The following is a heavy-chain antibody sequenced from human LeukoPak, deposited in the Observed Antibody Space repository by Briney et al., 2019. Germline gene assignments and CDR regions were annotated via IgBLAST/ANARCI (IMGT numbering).Heavy chain of an antibody. CDR1: GGSISSYY. D-gene: IGHD3-22*01. Sequence: SETLSLTCTVSGGSISSYYWSWIRQPPGKGLEWIGEINHSGSTNYNPSLKSRVTISVDTSKNQFSLKLSSVTAADTAVYYCARGRYYYDSSLRYYYGMDVWGQGTTVTVSS. J-gene: IGHJ6*02. V-gene: IGHV4-34*01. CDR2: INHSGST. CDR3: ARGRYYYDSSLRYYYGMDV.